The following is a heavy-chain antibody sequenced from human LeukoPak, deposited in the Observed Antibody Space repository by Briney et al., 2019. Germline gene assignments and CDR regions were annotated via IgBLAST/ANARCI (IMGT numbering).Heavy chain of an antibody. CDR1: GYTFTSYW. V-gene: IGHV5-51*01. J-gene: IGHJ5*02. CDR3: ARRYDSTLFDP. D-gene: IGHD3-22*01. CDR2: IFPGDSDT. Sequence: HGESLKISCEASGYTFTSYWIGWVRQMPGKGLEWMGIIFPGDSDTRYSPSFQGQVTISADKSISTAYLQWSSLKASDTAMYYCARRYDSTLFDPWGQGTLVTVSS.